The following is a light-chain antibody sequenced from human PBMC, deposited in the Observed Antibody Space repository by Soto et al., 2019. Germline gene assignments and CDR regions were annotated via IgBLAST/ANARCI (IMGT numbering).Light chain of an antibody. Sequence: QSALTQPASVSGSPGQSITISCTGTSSDVGGYNYVSWYQQHPGKAPKLTIYDVSNRPSGVSNRFSGSKSGNTASLTISGLQAEDEADYYCSSYTSSSLPVFGGGTKLTVL. V-gene: IGLV2-14*01. CDR1: SSDVGGYNY. CDR3: SSYTSSSLPV. CDR2: DVS. J-gene: IGLJ2*01.